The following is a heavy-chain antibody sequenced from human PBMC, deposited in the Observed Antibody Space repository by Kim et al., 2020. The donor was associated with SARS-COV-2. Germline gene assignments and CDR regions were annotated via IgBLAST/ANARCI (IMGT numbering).Heavy chain of an antibody. V-gene: IGHV3-23*01. CDR2: ISASGLGT. J-gene: IGHJ4*02. CDR3: EASDF. CDR1: GFTFSNYA. Sequence: GGSLRLSCAASGFTFSNYAMSWTRQAPGKGLEWVSTISASGLGTHYADSGRGRFTISRDNSKSTLFLQMSSLRVEDTAVYYCEASDFWGQGALVTVSS.